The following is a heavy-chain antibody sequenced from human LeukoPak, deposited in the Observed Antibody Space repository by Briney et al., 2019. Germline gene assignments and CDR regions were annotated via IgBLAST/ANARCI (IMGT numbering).Heavy chain of an antibody. CDR1: GFTFDDYA. CDR2: ISWNSGKI. CDR3: AKEPRN. Sequence: GGSLRLSCVVSGFTFDDYAMHWVRQAPGKGLEWVSGISWNSGKIAYADSVKGRFTISRDNVKNSLYLQMNSLRAEDTAIYYCAKEPRNWGQGTLVTVSS. J-gene: IGHJ4*02. V-gene: IGHV3-9*01.